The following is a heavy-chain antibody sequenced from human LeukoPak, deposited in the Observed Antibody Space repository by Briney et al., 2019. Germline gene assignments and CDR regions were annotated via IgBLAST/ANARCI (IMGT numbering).Heavy chain of an antibody. CDR1: GGSISSYY. CDR2: IYTSGST. V-gene: IGHV4-4*07. Sequence: PSETLSLTCTVSGGSISSYYWSWIRQPAGKGLEWIGRIYTSGSTNYNPSLKSRVTMSVDTSKNQFSLKLSSVTAADTAVYYCARESVLWFGYYMDVWGKGTTVTISS. CDR3: ARESVLWFGYYMDV. J-gene: IGHJ6*03. D-gene: IGHD3-10*01.